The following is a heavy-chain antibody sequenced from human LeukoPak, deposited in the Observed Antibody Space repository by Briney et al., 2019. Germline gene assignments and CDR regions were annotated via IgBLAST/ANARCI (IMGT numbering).Heavy chain of an antibody. V-gene: IGHV3-30-3*01. J-gene: IGHJ4*02. CDR1: GFTFSSYA. D-gene: IGHD3-10*01. CDR3: ARDKAGGSGSYYPIAGY. CDR2: ISYDGSNK. Sequence: QPGGSLRLSCAASGFTFSSYAMHWVRQAPGKGLEWVAVISYDGSNKYYADSVKGRFTISRDNSKNTLYLQMNSLRAEDTAVYYCARDKAGGSGSYYPIAGYWGQGTLVTVSS.